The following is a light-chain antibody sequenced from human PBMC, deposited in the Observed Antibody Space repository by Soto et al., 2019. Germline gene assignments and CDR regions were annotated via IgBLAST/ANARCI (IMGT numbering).Light chain of an antibody. CDR3: SQYAGSGIFFL. CDR1: STDVGNYNL. V-gene: IGLV2-23*02. Sequence: LTQPASVSGSPGQSITISCTGTSTDVGNYNLVSWYQQQHPGKAPKLMIYDVSKRPSGVSNRFSGSKSGHTASLTISGLKAEDEPDYSCSQYAGSGIFFLFGIGTKVTAL. J-gene: IGLJ1*01. CDR2: DVS.